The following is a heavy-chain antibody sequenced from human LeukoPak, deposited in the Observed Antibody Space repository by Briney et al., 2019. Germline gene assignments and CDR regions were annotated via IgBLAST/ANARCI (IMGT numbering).Heavy chain of an antibody. Sequence: GGSLRLSRAASGFTVSSNYMSWVRQAPGKGLEWVSVIYSGGGTYYADSVKGRFTISRDNSKNTLYLQMNSLRAEDTAVYYCAKVNSITMVRGVIISMFFCDAFDIWGQGTMVTVSS. J-gene: IGHJ3*02. CDR3: AKVNSITMVRGVIISMFFCDAFDI. D-gene: IGHD3-10*01. CDR1: GFTVSSNY. CDR2: IYSGGGT. V-gene: IGHV3-53*01.